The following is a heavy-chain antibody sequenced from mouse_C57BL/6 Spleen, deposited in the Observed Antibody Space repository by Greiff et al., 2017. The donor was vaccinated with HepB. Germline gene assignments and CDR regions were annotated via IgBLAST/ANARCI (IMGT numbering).Heavy chain of an antibody. J-gene: IGHJ4*01. CDR3: ARFYYSKGYYAMDY. V-gene: IGHV5-16*01. CDR1: GFTFSDYY. D-gene: IGHD2-5*01. CDR2: INYDGSST. Sequence: DVKLVESEGGLVQPGSSMKLSCTASGFTFSDYYMAWVRQVPEKGLEWVANINYDGSSTYYLDSLKSRFIISRDNAKNILYLQMSSLKSEDTATYYCARFYYSKGYYAMDYWGQGTSVTVSS.